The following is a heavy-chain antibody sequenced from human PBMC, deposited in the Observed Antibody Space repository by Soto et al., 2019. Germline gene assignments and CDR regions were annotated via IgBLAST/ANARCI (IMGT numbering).Heavy chain of an antibody. D-gene: IGHD6-19*01. CDR2: IIPSCGTT. CDR1: GYTFTSYY. V-gene: IGHV1-46*01. Sequence: ASVKVSCKASGYTFTSYYMHWVRQAPGQGLEWMGIIIPSCGTTSYAQRFQGRVTITADESTSTAYMELSSLTSEDTAMYYCARGSHSPGTAVAGYYFWGQGTLVTVS. CDR3: ARGSHSPGTAVAGYYF. J-gene: IGHJ4*02.